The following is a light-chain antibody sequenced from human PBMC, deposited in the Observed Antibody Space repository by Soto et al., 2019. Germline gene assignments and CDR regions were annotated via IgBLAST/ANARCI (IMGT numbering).Light chain of an antibody. V-gene: IGLV3-21*02. CDR1: NIGRKS. CDR2: DDT. J-gene: IGLJ1*01. CDR3: QVWDSGSDRYV. Sequence: SYELTQPPSVSVAPGQTARITCGGTNIGRKSVHWYQQKPGQAPVVVVYDDTDRPSGIPERFSGSNSGNSATLTISRVEAGDEADYYCQVWDSGSDRYVFGPGTQLTVL.